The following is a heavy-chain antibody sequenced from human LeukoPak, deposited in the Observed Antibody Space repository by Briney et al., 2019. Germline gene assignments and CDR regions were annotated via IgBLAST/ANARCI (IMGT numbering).Heavy chain of an antibody. CDR3: AGIGSWGHDY. CDR2: ISSSSSYI. Sequence: SGGSLRLSCAASGFTFSSYSMNWVRQAPGKGLEWVSPISSSSSYIYYADSVKGRFTISRDNAKNSLYLQMNSLRAEDTAVYYCAGIGSWGHDYWGQGTLVTVSS. J-gene: IGHJ4*02. D-gene: IGHD1-26*01. CDR1: GFTFSSYS. V-gene: IGHV3-21*01.